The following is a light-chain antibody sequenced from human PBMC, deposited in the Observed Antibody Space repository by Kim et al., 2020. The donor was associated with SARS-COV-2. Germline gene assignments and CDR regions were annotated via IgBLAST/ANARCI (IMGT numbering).Light chain of an antibody. V-gene: IGKV1-39*01. J-gene: IGKJ5*01. Sequence: SVGDRGTITCRARQSISWYLNWYQQKPGKAPKLLIYAASSLQSGVPSRFSGSGSGTDFTLTISSVQPEDFATYYCQQGYRTPPITFGQGTRLEIK. CDR2: AAS. CDR3: QQGYRTPPIT. CDR1: QSISWY.